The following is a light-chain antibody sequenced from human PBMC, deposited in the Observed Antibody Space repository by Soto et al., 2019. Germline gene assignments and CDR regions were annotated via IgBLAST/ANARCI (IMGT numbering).Light chain of an antibody. Sequence: QSVLTQPRSLSGSPGQSVAISCTGTSCDVGGYNYVSWYQQHPGKAPKLMIYDVSKRPSGVPDRFSGSKSGNTASLTISGLQAEDEADYYCCSYAGSPYVFGTGTKVTV. V-gene: IGLV2-11*01. CDR1: SCDVGGYNY. J-gene: IGLJ1*01. CDR2: DVS. CDR3: CSYAGSPYV.